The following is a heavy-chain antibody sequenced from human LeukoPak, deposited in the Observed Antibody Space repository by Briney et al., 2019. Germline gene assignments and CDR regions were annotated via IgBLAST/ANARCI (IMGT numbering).Heavy chain of an antibody. J-gene: IGHJ3*02. CDR3: ARVPGWLILTGFDAFDI. V-gene: IGHV4-61*02. CDR2: IYTSGST. Sequence: PSETLSLTHTVSGGSISSGSYYWSWIRPPAGKGLEWIGRIYTSGSTNYNPSLKSRVTISVDTSKNQFSLKLSSVTAADTAVYYCARVPGWLILTGFDAFDIWGQGTMVTVSS. D-gene: IGHD3-9*01. CDR1: GGSISSGSYY.